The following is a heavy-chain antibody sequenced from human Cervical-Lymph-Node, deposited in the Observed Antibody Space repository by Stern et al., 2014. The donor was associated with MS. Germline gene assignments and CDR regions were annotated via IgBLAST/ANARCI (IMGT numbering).Heavy chain of an antibody. CDR3: AKHACTGAACPFDL. J-gene: IGHJ4*02. Sequence: QVQLVESGPGLVKPSETLSLTCAVSGDSISSYTPYWPWTCPPPGRDLRWLGSVYYSGPPYYTPSLKSPFTIPVDTSKNHFSLGLNSGTAADTAVYYCAKHACTGAACPFDLWGQGTLVTVSS. D-gene: IGHD2-8*02. CDR2: VYYSGPP. V-gene: IGHV4-39*01. CDR1: GDSISSYTPY.